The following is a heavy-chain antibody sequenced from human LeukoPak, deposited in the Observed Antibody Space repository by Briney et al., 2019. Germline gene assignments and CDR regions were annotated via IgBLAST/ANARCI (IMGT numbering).Heavy chain of an antibody. D-gene: IGHD2-21*01. V-gene: IGHV3-30-3*01. CDR1: GFTFSSYA. CDR2: ISYDGSNK. J-gene: IGHJ6*02. Sequence: PGGSLRLSCAASGFTFSSYAMHWVRQAPGKGLEWVAVISYDGSNKYYADSVKGRFTISRDNSKNTLYLQMNSLRAEDTAVYYCAIFRYYYGMDVWGQGTTVTVSS. CDR3: AIFRYYYGMDV.